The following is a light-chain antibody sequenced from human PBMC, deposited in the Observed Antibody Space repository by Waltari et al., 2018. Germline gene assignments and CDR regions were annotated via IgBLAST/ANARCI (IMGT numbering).Light chain of an antibody. CDR3: QTWDTDIVV. Sequence: QLAVTQSPSASASLGASVKLTCTLSSEHSAYAIAWHPQQPENRPRFLMKIDGGGRHTKGDGVPDRFSGSSSGAERYLSISSLQYEDEADYYCQTWDTDIVVFGGGTKLTVL. V-gene: IGLV4-69*01. J-gene: IGLJ2*01. CDR2: IDGGGRH. CDR1: SEHSAYA.